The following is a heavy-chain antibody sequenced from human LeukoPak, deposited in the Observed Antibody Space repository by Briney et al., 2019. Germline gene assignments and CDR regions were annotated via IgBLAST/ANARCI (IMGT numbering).Heavy chain of an antibody. CDR1: GFTFINYA. Sequence: GGSLRLSCAASGFTFINYAMSWVRQAPGKGLEWVSAISGSGGSTYYADSVKGRFTISRDNSKNTLYLQMNSLRAVDTALYYRAKGSVTDTREVDYWGQGTLVTVSS. D-gene: IGHD5-18*01. V-gene: IGHV3-23*01. J-gene: IGHJ4*02. CDR2: ISGSGGST. CDR3: AKGSVTDTREVDY.